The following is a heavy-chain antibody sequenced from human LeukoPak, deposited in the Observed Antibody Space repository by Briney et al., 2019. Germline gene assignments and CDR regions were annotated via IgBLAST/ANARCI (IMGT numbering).Heavy chain of an antibody. Sequence: PGGSLRLSCAASGFTFSDYYMSWIRQAPGKWREWVSYISSSGSTIYYADSVKGRFTIPRHNAKNSLYLQMNSLRAEDTAVYYCARSRITIFGVYDYWGQGTLVTVSS. V-gene: IGHV3-11*01. D-gene: IGHD3-3*01. CDR3: ARSRITIFGVYDY. CDR2: ISSSGSTI. CDR1: GFTFSDYY. J-gene: IGHJ4*02.